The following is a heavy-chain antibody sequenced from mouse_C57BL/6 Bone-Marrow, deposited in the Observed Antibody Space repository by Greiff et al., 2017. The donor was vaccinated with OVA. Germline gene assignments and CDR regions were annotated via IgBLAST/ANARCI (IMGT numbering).Heavy chain of an antibody. CDR1: GYTFTDYE. D-gene: IGHD2-5*01. CDR3: TRSYSNYGDFDY. V-gene: IGHV1-15*01. CDR2: IDPETGGT. Sequence: QVQLQQSGAELVRPGASVTLSCKASGYTFTDYEMHWVKQTPVHGLEWIGAIDPETGGTAYNQKFKGKAILTADKSSSTAYMELRSLTSEDSAVYCGTRSYSNYGDFDYWGQGTTLTVSS. J-gene: IGHJ2*01.